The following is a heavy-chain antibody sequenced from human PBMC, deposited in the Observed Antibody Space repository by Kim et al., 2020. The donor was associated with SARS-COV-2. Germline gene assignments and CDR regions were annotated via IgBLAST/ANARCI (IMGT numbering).Heavy chain of an antibody. Sequence: GGSLRLSCAASGFTFSSYAMSWVRQAPGKGLEWVSAISGSGGSTYYADSVKGRFTISRDNSKNTLYLQMNSLRAEDTAVYYCAKDPSLNYDYVWGSSAQGDFDYWGQGTLVTVSS. V-gene: IGHV3-23*01. CDR3: AKDPSLNYDYVWGSSAQGDFDY. CDR2: ISGSGGST. J-gene: IGHJ4*02. D-gene: IGHD3-16*01. CDR1: GFTFSSYA.